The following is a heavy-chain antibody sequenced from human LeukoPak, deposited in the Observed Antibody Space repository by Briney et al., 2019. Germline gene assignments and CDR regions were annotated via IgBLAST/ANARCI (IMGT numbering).Heavy chain of an antibody. CDR3: ARESGSGSSFTFDY. CDR2: IYYSGST. Sequence: PSETLSLTCTVSGGSITRFYWSWIRQPPGKGLEWIGYIYYSGSTNYNPSLKSRVTISVDTSKNQFSLKLSSVTAADTAVYYCARESGSGSSFTFDYWGQGTLVTVSS. J-gene: IGHJ4*02. CDR1: GGSITRFY. D-gene: IGHD3-10*01. V-gene: IGHV4-59*01.